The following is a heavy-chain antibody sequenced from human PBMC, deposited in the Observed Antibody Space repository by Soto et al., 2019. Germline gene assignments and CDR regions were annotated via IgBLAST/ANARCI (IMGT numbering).Heavy chain of an antibody. V-gene: IGHV4-30-2*01. CDR2: IYHSGST. Sequence: SETLSLTCAVSGGSISSGGYSWSWIRQPPGKGLEWIGYIYHSGSTYYNPSLKSRVTISVDRSKNQFSLKLSSVTAADTAVYYCASLSVYGDYDYWGQGTLVTVSS. CDR1: GGSISSGGYS. CDR3: ASLSVYGDYDY. J-gene: IGHJ4*02. D-gene: IGHD4-17*01.